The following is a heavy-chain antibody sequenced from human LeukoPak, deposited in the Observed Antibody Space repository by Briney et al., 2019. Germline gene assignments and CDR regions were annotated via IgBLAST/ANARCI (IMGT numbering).Heavy chain of an antibody. CDR2: INPNSGGT. CDR3: AIWSGYYPVDAFDI. J-gene: IGHJ3*02. D-gene: IGHD3-3*01. CDR1: GYTFTGYY. V-gene: IGHV1-2*02. Sequence: ASVKVSCKAPGYTFTGYYMHWVRQAPGQGLEWMGWINPNSGGTNYAQKFQGRVTMTRDTSISTAYMELSNLRSEDTAVYYCAIWSGYYPVDAFDIWGQGTMVTVSS.